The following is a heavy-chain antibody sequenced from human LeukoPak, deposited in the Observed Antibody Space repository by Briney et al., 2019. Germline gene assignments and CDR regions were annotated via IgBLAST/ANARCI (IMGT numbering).Heavy chain of an antibody. CDR2: IDYDSSHI. J-gene: IGHJ4*02. CDR3: ARDPLRYLRVGHYDY. CDR1: GFTFSNSA. Sequence: GGSLRLSCAASGFTFSNSAMNWVRQVRWKGLEWVSSIDYDSSHIYYAASVRGRFTISRDNARNSVYLQMNSLRVEDTAVYYCARDPLRYLRVGHYDYWGQGTLVAVSS. D-gene: IGHD3-9*01. V-gene: IGHV3-21*01.